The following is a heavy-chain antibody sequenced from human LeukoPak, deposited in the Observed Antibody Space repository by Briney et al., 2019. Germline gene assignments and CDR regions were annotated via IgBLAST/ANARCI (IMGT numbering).Heavy chain of an antibody. J-gene: IGHJ4*02. CDR1: GYTFTSYY. Sequence: GASVKVSCKASGYTFTSYYMHWVRQAPGQGLEWMGIINPSGGSTSHAQKFQGRVTMTRDTSTSTVYMELSSLRSEDTAVYYCASGGSDSSGYYYPWYWGQGTLVTVSS. CDR2: INPSGGST. V-gene: IGHV1-46*01. D-gene: IGHD3-22*01. CDR3: ASGGSDSSGYYYPWY.